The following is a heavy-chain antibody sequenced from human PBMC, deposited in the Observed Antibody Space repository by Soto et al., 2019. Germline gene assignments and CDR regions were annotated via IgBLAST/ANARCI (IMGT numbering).Heavy chain of an antibody. Sequence: QVQLQQWGAGLLKPSETLSLTCAVYGGSFSGYYWSWLRQPPGKGLEWFGEINHSGSINYNPSLKSRVTRSVDTAKNQVAVKLSSVTAADTAGYDCERAGGRGYAIEYCGMEVWGQGTTVTVSS. V-gene: IGHV4-34*01. CDR2: INHSGSI. D-gene: IGHD2-8*01. CDR1: GGSFSGYY. CDR3: ERAGGRGYAIEYCGMEV. J-gene: IGHJ6*02.